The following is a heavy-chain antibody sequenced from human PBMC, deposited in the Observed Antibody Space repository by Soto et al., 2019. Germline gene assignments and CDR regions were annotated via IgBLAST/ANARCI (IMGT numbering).Heavy chain of an antibody. Sequence: GGLRRLSCAASGFTFHESSMHWCRQAPGKCLEWSSSITWNSGSIIYADSVKGRFPSSRENGTKSLYLQMQSLRPEDTPLYYFATGLTTSPDYWGKGSLVTVS. V-gene: IGHV3-9*01. CDR3: ATGLTTSPDY. J-gene: IGHJ4*02. D-gene: IGHD2-2*01. CDR2: ITWNSGSI. CDR1: GFTFHESS.